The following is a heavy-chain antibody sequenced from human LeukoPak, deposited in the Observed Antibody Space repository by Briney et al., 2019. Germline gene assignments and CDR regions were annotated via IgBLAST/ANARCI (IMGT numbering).Heavy chain of an antibody. D-gene: IGHD1-26*01. CDR2: ISAYNGNT. Sequence: GASVKVSCKASGYTVTSYYMHWVRQAPGQGLEWMGWISAYNGNTNYAQKLQGRVTMTTDTSTSTAYMELRSLRSDDTAVYYCARDNSQGDSAWWFDPWGQGTLVTVSS. V-gene: IGHV1-18*04. J-gene: IGHJ5*02. CDR1: GYTVTSYY. CDR3: ARDNSQGDSAWWFDP.